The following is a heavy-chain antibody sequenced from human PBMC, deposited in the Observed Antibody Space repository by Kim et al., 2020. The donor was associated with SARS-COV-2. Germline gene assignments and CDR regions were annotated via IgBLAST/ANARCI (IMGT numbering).Heavy chain of an antibody. Sequence: TNNAGSVKGRFTIPEDKAKNTLYLQMNRLRAEDTALYFCTRDIGGRYAYWGQGTLVTVSS. V-gene: IGHV3-74*01. CDR3: TRDIGGRYAY. D-gene: IGHD1-26*01. J-gene: IGHJ4*02. CDR2: T.